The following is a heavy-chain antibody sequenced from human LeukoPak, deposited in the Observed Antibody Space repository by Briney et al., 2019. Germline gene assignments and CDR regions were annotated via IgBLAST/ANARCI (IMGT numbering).Heavy chain of an antibody. D-gene: IGHD2-15*01. CDR3: ARAPHPYCSGGNCIYFDY. V-gene: IGHV3-21*01. Sequence: GGSLRLSCAASGFSFITYNMNWVRQAPGKGLEWVSSISSSSSYIYYTDSVKGRFTLSRDNAKKSLYLQMNSLRAEDTAVYYCARAPHPYCSGGNCIYFDYWGQGTLVTVSS. CDR1: GFSFITYN. J-gene: IGHJ4*02. CDR2: ISSSSSYI.